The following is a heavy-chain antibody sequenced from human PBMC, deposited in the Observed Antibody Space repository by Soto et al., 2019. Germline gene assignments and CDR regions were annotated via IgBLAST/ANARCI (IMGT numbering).Heavy chain of an antibody. J-gene: IGHJ4*02. CDR2: ISTYNGNT. V-gene: IGHV1-18*01. D-gene: IGHD2-2*02. CDR3: AGDDCVSATCYIGY. CDR1: GYTFTSFG. Sequence: QVQLVQSGAEVKKPGASVKVSCKASGYTFTSFGISWVRQAPGQGLEWMGWISTYNGNTKYAQQLQGRVTMTTDTSTSTAYMELRSLRSDDTAVYYCAGDDCVSATCYIGYWGQGTLVTVSS.